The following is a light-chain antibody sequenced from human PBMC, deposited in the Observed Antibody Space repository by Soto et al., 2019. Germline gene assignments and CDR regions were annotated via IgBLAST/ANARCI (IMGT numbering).Light chain of an antibody. J-gene: IGLJ1*01. CDR3: SSYTISSTRV. CDR2: DVS. CDR1: SSYVGGYNY. Sequence: QSVLTQPASVSGSPGQSITISCTGTSSYVGGYNYVSWYQQHPGKAPKLIIYDVSSRPTGVSNRFSGSKSGNTASRTISGLQAEDEADYYCSSYTISSTRVFGSGTKLTVL. V-gene: IGLV2-14*01.